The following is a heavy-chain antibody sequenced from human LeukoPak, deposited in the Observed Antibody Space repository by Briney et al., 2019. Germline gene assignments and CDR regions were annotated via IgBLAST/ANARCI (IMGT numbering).Heavy chain of an antibody. D-gene: IGHD3-10*01. Sequence: SETLSLTCAVYGGSFSGYYWSWIRQPPGKGLEWIGEINHSGSTNYNPSLKSRATISVDTSKNQFSLKLSSVTAADTAVYYCARDIGVPLWGQGTLVTVSS. V-gene: IGHV4-34*01. J-gene: IGHJ4*02. CDR2: INHSGST. CDR3: ARDIGVPL. CDR1: GGSFSGYY.